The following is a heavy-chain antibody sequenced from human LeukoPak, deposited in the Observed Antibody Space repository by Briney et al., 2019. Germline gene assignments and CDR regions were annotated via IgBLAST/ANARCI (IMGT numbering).Heavy chain of an antibody. CDR1: GFTFSSYS. D-gene: IGHD3-9*01. CDR2: ISSSSSYI. J-gene: IGHJ5*02. V-gene: IGHV3-21*01. Sequence: PEGSLRLSCAASGFTFSSYSMNWVRQAPGKGLEWVSSISSSSSYIYYADSVKGRFTISRDNAKNSLYLQMNSLRAEDTAVYYCVRMYYDILTGYSSWFDPWGQGTLVTVSS. CDR3: VRMYYDILTGYSSWFDP.